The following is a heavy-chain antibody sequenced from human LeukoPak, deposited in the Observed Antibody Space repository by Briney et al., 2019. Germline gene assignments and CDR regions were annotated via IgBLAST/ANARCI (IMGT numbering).Heavy chain of an antibody. CDR1: GFTFSSYS. CDR3: ARDLGDYSFDY. V-gene: IGHV3-21*01. D-gene: IGHD4-17*01. CDR2: ISSSSSNI. Sequence: GGSLRLSCAASGFTFSSYSMNWARHAPGKGLGWVSSISSSSSNIYYADSVKGRFTISRDNAKNSLYLQMNSMRAEDTAVYYCARDLGDYSFDYWGQGTLVTVSS. J-gene: IGHJ4*02.